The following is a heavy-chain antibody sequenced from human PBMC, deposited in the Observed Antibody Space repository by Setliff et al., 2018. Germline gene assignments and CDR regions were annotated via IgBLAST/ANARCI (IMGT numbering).Heavy chain of an antibody. J-gene: IGHJ3*02. CDR3: ARGPNSNYEGAFDI. D-gene: IGHD4-4*01. CDR1: GYTFTTYY. Sequence: ASVKVSCKASGYTFTTYYMRWVRQAPGQGLEWMGIINPIGGGTGYAEKFQGRVTMTRDTSTSTVYMQLSSLRFEDTAVYYCARGPNSNYEGAFDIWGQGTMVTVSS. V-gene: IGHV1-46*01. CDR2: INPIGGGT.